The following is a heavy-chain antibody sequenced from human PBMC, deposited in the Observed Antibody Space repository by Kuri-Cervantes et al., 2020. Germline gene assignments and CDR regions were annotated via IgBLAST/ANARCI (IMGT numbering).Heavy chain of an antibody. Sequence: GGSLRLSCAASEFTFSDYSMNWVRQAPGKGLEWVSCISSSGNYKFYADSVEGRFTISRDNSKNSLYLQMNSLRAEDTALYYCAKGVEYSGYDEIDYWGQGTLVTVSS. CDR2: ISSSGNYK. V-gene: IGHV3-21*04. CDR1: EFTFSDYS. D-gene: IGHD5-12*01. CDR3: AKGVEYSGYDEIDY. J-gene: IGHJ4*02.